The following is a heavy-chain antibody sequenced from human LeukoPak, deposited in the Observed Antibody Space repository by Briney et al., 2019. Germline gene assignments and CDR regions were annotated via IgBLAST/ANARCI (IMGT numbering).Heavy chain of an antibody. CDR1: GFTFSSYW. D-gene: IGHD4-23*01. CDR2: IKQDGSEK. J-gene: IGHJ4*02. CDR3: ASYGGFTSATLVDLL. V-gene: IGHV3-7*01. Sequence: GGSLRLSCAAPGFTFSSYWMSWVRQAPGKGLEWVANIKQDGSEKYYVDSVKGRFTISRDNAKNSLFLQMNSLRAEDTAVYYCASYGGFTSATLVDLLWGQGTLVTVSS.